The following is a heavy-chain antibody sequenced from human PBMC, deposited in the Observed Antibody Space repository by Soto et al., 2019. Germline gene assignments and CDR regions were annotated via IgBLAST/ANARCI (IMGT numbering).Heavy chain of an antibody. D-gene: IGHD6-13*01. CDR1: GDSVSSNSAA. V-gene: IGHV6-1*01. CDR3: ARCPSSSWPCYYYYGMDV. CDR2: TYYRSKWYN. J-gene: IGHJ6*02. Sequence: SQTLSLTCAISGDSVSSNSAAWNWIRQSPSRGLEWLGRTYYRSKWYNDYAVSVKSRITINPDTSKNQFSLQLNSVTPEDTAVYYCARCPSSSWPCYYYYGMDVWGQGTTVTVSS.